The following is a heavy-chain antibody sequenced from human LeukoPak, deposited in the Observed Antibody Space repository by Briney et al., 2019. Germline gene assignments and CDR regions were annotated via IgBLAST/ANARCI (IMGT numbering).Heavy chain of an antibody. Sequence: GGSLRLSCAASGFTFDDYAMHWVRQAPGKGLEWVSLISWDGGSTYYADSVKGRFTISRDNSKNSLYLQMNSLRAEDTALYYCAKDSGSYYKVGGYFDYWGQGTLVTVSS. V-gene: IGHV3-43D*03. CDR2: ISWDGGST. CDR3: AKDSGSYYKVGGYFDY. D-gene: IGHD1-26*01. CDR1: GFTFDDYA. J-gene: IGHJ4*02.